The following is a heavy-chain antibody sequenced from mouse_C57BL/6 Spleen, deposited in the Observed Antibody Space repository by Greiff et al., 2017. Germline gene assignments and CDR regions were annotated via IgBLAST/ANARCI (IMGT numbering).Heavy chain of an antibody. V-gene: IGHV1-69*01. CDR1: GYTFTSYW. CDR3: ARSGYGNYGYFDV. J-gene: IGHJ1*03. Sequence: QVQLQQSGAELVMPGASVKLSCKASGYTFTSYWMHWVKQRPGQGLEWIGEIDPSDSYTNYNQKFKGKSTLTVDKSSSTAYMQLSSLTSEDSAVYYCARSGYGNYGYFDVWGTGTTVTVSS. D-gene: IGHD2-1*01. CDR2: IDPSDSYT.